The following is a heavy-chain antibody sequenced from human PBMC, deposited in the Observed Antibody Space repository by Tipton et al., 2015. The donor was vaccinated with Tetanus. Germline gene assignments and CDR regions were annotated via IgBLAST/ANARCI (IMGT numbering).Heavy chain of an antibody. CDR1: GYTFTTSQ. CDR3: ARALSYYFGMDL. Sequence: QLVQSGPEVKKPGASVKVSCKASGYTFTTSQIHWVRQAPGKGLEWVSSISSSSRYIYYADSVKGRFTISRDNAKNTLYLQMNSLRVEDTAVYYCARALSYYFGMDLWGQGTTVTVSS. V-gene: IGHV3-21*01. J-gene: IGHJ6*02. D-gene: IGHD3-16*01. CDR2: ISSSSRYI.